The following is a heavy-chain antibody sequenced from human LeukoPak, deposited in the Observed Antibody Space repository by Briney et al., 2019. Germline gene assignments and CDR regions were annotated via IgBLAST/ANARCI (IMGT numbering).Heavy chain of an antibody. CDR2: ISPNTGGT. D-gene: IGHD6-25*01. J-gene: IGHJ3*02. CDR1: AYSLTDHY. Sequence: ASVKVSCKASAYSLTDHYVHWVRQAPGEGLEWMGWISPNTGGTVYAQKFQGRVTMTRDTSIITAYMERSKLRSDDTAFYYCAREVGSGTFDIWGQGTMVTVSS. CDR3: AREVGSGTFDI. V-gene: IGHV1-2*02.